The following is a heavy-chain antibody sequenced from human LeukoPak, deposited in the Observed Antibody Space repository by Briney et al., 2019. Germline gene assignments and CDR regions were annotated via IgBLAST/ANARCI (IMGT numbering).Heavy chain of an antibody. J-gene: IGHJ6*03. CDR2: IYYSGST. D-gene: IGHD2-15*01. V-gene: IGHV4-59*08. CDR3: ARGDLPYCSGGSCYSERLYYYYMDV. Sequence: PSETLSLTCTVSGGSISSYYWSWIRQPPGKGLEWIGYIYYSGSTNYNPSLKSRATISVDTSKNQFSLKLSSVTAADTAVYYCARGDLPYCSGGSCYSERLYYYYMDVWGKGTTVTVSS. CDR1: GGSISSYY.